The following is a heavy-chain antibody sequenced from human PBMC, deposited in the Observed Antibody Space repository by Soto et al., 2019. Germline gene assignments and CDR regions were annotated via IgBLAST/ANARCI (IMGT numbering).Heavy chain of an antibody. V-gene: IGHV3-66*01. J-gene: IGHJ6*03. CDR1: GFTVSSNY. Sequence: GGSLRLSCAASGFTVSSNYMSWVRQAPGKGLEWVSVIYSGGSTYYADSVKGRFTISRDNSKNTLYLQMNSLRAEDTAVYYCTRDYPYSSGWSLNPYYYYYYMDVWGKGTTVTVSS. CDR2: IYSGGST. CDR3: TRDYPYSSGWSLNPYYYYYYMDV. D-gene: IGHD6-19*01.